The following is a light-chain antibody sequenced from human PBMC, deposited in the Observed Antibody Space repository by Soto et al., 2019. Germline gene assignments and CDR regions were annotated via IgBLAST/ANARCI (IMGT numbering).Light chain of an antibody. Sequence: DIVMTQSPDSLAVALGERATINCRSSPSVLYNSNNKNYLAWYQQKPGQPPKLLIYWASTRESGVPDRLSGSGSGTDFTLTISSLQAEDVAVYYCQQYYSAPPTFGQGTKWIS. CDR2: WAS. J-gene: IGKJ1*01. V-gene: IGKV4-1*01. CDR3: QQYYSAPPT. CDR1: PSVLYNSNNKNY.